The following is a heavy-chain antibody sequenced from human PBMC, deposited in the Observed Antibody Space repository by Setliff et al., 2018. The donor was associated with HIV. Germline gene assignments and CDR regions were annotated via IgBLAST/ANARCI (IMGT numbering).Heavy chain of an antibody. J-gene: IGHJ4*02. CDR3: RSYYYDSSGYYWGEYYFDY. CDR2: IYYSGST. CDR1: GGSISSSSYY. V-gene: IGHV4-39*01. Sequence: SETLSLTCTVSGGSISSSSYYWGWIRQPPGKGLEWIGSIYYSGSTYYNPSLKSRVTISVDTSKNQFSLKLSSVTAADTAVYYCRSYYYDSSGYYWGEYYFDYWGQGTLVTVSS. D-gene: IGHD3-22*01.